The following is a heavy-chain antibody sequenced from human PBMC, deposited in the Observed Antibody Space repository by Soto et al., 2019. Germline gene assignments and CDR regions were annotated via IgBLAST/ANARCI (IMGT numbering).Heavy chain of an antibody. CDR3: ARRGYSGYDWPFDY. CDR1: GNSISSYC. V-gene: IGHV4-39*01. D-gene: IGHD5-12*01. CDR2: IYYSGST. J-gene: IGHJ4*02. Sequence: SETLSLTCTVSGNSISSYCWAWIRQPPGKGLEWIGNIYYSGSTYYNPSLKSRVTISVDTSKNQFSLKLSSVTAADTAVYYCARRGYSGYDWPFDYWGQGILVTVSS.